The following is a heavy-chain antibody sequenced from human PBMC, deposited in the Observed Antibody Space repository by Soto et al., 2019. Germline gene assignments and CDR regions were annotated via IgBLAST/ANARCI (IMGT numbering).Heavy chain of an antibody. J-gene: IGHJ5*02. CDR3: ARGFGITGTTPVNGFDP. Sequence: QVQLQESGPGLVKPSQTLSLTCTVSGGSISSGDYYWSWIRQPPGKGLEWIGYIYYSGSTYYNPSLKIRVTISVDTSKNQFSLKLSSVTAADTAVYYCARGFGITGTTPVNGFDPWGQGTLVTVSS. CDR1: GGSISSGDYY. D-gene: IGHD1-7*01. CDR2: IYYSGST. V-gene: IGHV4-30-4*01.